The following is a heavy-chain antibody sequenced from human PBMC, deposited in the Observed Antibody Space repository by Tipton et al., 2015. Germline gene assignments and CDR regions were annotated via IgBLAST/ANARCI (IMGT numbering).Heavy chain of an antibody. V-gene: IGHV3-30*07. J-gene: IGHJ4*01. D-gene: IGHD6-19*01. CDR1: GFTFSSYA. CDR2: ISYDGSNK. Sequence: SLRLSCAASGFTFSSYAMRWVRQAPGKGLEWVAVISYDGSNKYYADSVKGRFTISRDNAKNSLYLQMNSLRAEDTAVYYCARVRSGGWSPDDYWGHGTLVTVSS. CDR3: ARVRSGGWSPDDY.